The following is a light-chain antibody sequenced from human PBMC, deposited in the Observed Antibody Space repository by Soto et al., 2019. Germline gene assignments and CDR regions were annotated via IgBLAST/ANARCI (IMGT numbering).Light chain of an antibody. J-gene: IGKJ2*01. CDR3: QNYNTFPYN. CDR1: QSIRNC. Sequence: DLQMTQSPSTLSASVGDRVTITCRASQSIRNCLAWYQWKPGKAPELLIFDASTLESGVPSRFSGTGSGTEFTLTISSLQPDDFAAYYCQNYNTFPYNFGQGTKLEIK. V-gene: IGKV1-5*01. CDR2: DAS.